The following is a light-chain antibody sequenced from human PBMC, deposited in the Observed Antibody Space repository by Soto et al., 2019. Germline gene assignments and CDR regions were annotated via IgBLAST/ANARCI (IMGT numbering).Light chain of an antibody. CDR2: DVS. J-gene: IGKJ1*01. Sequence: DIQMTQSPSTLSASVGDRFTITCRASQSFSTWLAWYQQRPGKAPNLLIHDVSSLESGVPSRFSGSGSGTEFTLTISSLQPDDFATYFCQQYNSYPWTFGQGTKVELK. CDR3: QQYNSYPWT. CDR1: QSFSTW. V-gene: IGKV1-5*01.